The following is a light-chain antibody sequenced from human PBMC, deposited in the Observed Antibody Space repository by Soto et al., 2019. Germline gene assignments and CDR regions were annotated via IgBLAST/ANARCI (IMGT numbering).Light chain of an antibody. Sequence: QTVVTQPPSASATPGQTVTISCSGWYFNIGSNFVSWYQRLPGTAPKLLIYSINQRPSGVPDRFSGSKSGTSASLTISGLQSEDEADYFCSSWDDSLDGPVFGGGTKVTVL. CDR3: SSWDDSLDGPV. V-gene: IGLV1-44*01. J-gene: IGLJ3*02. CDR2: SIN. CDR1: YFNIGSNF.